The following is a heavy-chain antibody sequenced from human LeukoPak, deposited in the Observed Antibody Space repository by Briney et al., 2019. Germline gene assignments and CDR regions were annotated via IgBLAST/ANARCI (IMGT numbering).Heavy chain of an antibody. CDR1: GGTFSSYA. D-gene: IGHD5-12*01. V-gene: IGHV1-69*13. CDR3: ARTLSGYDLHLWY. J-gene: IGHJ4*02. CDR2: IIPIFGTA. Sequence: SVKVSCKASGGTFSSYAISWVRQAPGQGLEWMGGIIPIFGTANYAQKFQGRVTITADETTSTAYMELSSLRSEDTAVYYCARTLSGYDLHLWYWGQGTLVTVSS.